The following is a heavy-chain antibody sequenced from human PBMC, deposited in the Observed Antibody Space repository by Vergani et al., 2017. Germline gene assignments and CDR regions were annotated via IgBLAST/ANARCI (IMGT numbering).Heavy chain of an antibody. CDR3: ARDNLHYDSSGYYYYFDY. CDR1: GGSISSYY. Sequence: QVQLQESGPGLVKPSETLSLTCTVSGGSISSYYWSWIRQPPGKGLEWIGYIYYSGSTNYNPSLKSRVTISVDTSKNQFSLKLSSVTAADTAVYYFARDNLHYDSSGYYYYFDYWGQGTLVTVSS. CDR2: IYYSGST. D-gene: IGHD3-22*01. J-gene: IGHJ4*02. V-gene: IGHV4-59*01.